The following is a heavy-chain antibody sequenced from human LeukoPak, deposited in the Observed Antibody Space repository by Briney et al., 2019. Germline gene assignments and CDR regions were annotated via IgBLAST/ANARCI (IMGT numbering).Heavy chain of an antibody. Sequence: ASVKVSCKASGYTFTSYDINWVRQATGQGLEWMGWINPNSGNTGYAQKFQGRVTMTRNTSISTAYMELSSLRSEDTAVYYCARDIDMITFGLDAPGWGQGTLVTVSS. J-gene: IGHJ4*02. D-gene: IGHD3-16*01. CDR3: ARDIDMITFGLDAPG. CDR1: GYTFTSYD. V-gene: IGHV1-8*01. CDR2: INPNSGNT.